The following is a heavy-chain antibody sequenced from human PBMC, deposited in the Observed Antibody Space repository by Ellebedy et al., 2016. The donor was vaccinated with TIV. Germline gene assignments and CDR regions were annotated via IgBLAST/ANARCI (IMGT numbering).Heavy chain of an antibody. D-gene: IGHD4-17*01. V-gene: IGHV3-7*01. Sequence: GESLKISCAASGFSFSSYWMSWVRQAPGKGLEWVANIRVDGNEKYYVDSVKGRFTISRDNAKNSLYLQMNSLRVEDTALYYCARDGAYGDYSPGYYGMDVWGQGTTVTVSS. J-gene: IGHJ6*02. CDR3: ARDGAYGDYSPGYYGMDV. CDR2: IRVDGNEK. CDR1: GFSFSSYW.